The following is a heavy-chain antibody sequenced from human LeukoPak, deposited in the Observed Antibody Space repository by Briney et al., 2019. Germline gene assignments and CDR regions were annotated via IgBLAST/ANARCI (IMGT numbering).Heavy chain of an antibody. CDR3: ARDFGRRWLIGYFDY. Sequence: SETLSLTCTVSGGSISSYYWSWIRQPPGKGLEWIGYIYYSGSTNYNPSLKSRVTISVDTSKNQFSLKLSSVTAADTAVYYCARDFGRRWLIGYFDYWGQGTLVTVSS. V-gene: IGHV4-59*12. CDR1: GGSISSYY. D-gene: IGHD4-23*01. J-gene: IGHJ4*02. CDR2: IYYSGST.